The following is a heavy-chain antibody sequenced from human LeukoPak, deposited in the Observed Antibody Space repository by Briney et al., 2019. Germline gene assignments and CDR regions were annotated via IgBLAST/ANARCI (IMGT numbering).Heavy chain of an antibody. J-gene: IGHJ4*02. Sequence: ASVKVSCKVSGYTLTELSMHWVRQAPGKGLEWMGGFDPEDGETIYAQKFQGRVTITADESTSTAYMELSSLRSEDTAVYYCARVGAYCTSTSCLDYWGQGTLVTVSS. V-gene: IGHV1-24*01. D-gene: IGHD2-2*01. CDR1: GYTLTELS. CDR3: ARVGAYCTSTSCLDY. CDR2: FDPEDGET.